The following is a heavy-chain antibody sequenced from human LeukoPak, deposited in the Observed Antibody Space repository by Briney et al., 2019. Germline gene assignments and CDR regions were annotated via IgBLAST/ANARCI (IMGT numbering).Heavy chain of an antibody. V-gene: IGHV2-5*01. Sequence: SGPTLVKPTQTLTLTCTFSGFSLSTSGVGVGWIRQPPGKALEWLALIYWDDKRYSPSLKSRLTITKDTSKNQVVLTMTNMDPVDTATYYCAHSRSYSNPQPFDYWGQGTLVTVSS. J-gene: IGHJ4*02. CDR3: AHSRSYSNPQPFDY. D-gene: IGHD4-11*01. CDR2: IYWDDK. CDR1: GFSLSTSGVG.